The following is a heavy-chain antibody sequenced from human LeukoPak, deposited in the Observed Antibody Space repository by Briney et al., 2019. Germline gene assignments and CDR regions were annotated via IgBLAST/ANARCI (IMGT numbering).Heavy chain of an antibody. Sequence: GGSLRLSCAASGFTFSSYGMHWVRQAPGKGLEGMANIKQDGSEKYYVDSVKGRFTISRDNAKNSLYLQMNSLRAEDTAVYYCARDFGYGSGSYGVNWGQGTLVTVSS. J-gene: IGHJ4*02. D-gene: IGHD3-10*01. CDR2: IKQDGSEK. CDR1: GFTFSSYG. V-gene: IGHV3-7*01. CDR3: ARDFGYGSGSYGVN.